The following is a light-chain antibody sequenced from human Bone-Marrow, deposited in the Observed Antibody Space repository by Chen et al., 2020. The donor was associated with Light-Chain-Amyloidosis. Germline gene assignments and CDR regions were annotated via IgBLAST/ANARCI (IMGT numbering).Light chain of an antibody. J-gene: IGLJ2*01. Sequence: SYELTKPPSVSLTPGQTDRINVSGDDLPTKYAYWYQQKPGQAPVLVIHSDTERPSGISERFSCSSSGTTATLTISGVQAEDEADYHCQSADSSGTYEVIFGGGTKLTVL. CDR2: SDT. CDR3: QSADSSGTYEVI. V-gene: IGLV3-25*03. CDR1: DLPTKY.